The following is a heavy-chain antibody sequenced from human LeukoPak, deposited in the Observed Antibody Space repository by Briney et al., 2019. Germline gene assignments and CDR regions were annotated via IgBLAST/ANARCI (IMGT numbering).Heavy chain of an antibody. CDR1: GGSFSSYA. CDR2: INPNSGGT. J-gene: IGHJ4*02. Sequence: ASVKVSCKASGGSFSSYAISWVRQAPGQGLEWMGRINPNSGGTNYAQKFQGRVTMTRDTSISTAYMELSRLRSDDTAVYYCAINPGNIAARPGGDYWGQGTLVTVSS. CDR3: AINPGNIAARPGGDY. V-gene: IGHV1-2*06. D-gene: IGHD6-6*01.